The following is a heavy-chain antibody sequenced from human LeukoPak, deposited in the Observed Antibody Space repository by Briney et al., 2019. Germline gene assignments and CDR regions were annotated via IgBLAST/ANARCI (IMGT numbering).Heavy chain of an antibody. Sequence: PSETLSLTCAVYGGSFSGYYWSWIRQPPGKGLEWIGEINHSGSTNYNPSLKSRVTISVDTSKNQFSLKLSSVTAADTAVYYCARGVKSSSWYGDYWGQGTLVTVSS. CDR3: ARGVKSSSWYGDY. CDR2: INHSGST. J-gene: IGHJ4*02. D-gene: IGHD6-13*01. V-gene: IGHV4-34*01. CDR1: GGSFSGYY.